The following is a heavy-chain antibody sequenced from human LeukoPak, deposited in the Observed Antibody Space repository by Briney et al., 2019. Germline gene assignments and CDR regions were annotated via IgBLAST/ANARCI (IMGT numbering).Heavy chain of an antibody. CDR2: ISISSSYI. J-gene: IGHJ5*02. V-gene: IGHV3-21*01. CDR1: GFTFSSYS. CDR3: ARSTNLNWFDP. D-gene: IGHD4/OR15-4a*01. Sequence: GGSLRLSCAASGFTFSSYSMNWVRQAPGKGLEWVSYISISSSYIYYADSVKGRFTISRDNAKNSLYLQMNSLRAEDTAVYYCARSTNLNWFDPWAREPWSASPQ.